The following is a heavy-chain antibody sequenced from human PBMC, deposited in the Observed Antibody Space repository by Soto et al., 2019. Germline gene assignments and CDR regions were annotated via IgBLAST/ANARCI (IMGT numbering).Heavy chain of an antibody. CDR3: AREGIAARSPTD. Sequence: QVQVVQSGAEVKKPGASVKVSCKASGYTFTGYYLHWVRQAPGQGLEWLGWINPNGGGTNYAQDFQGMITMTRDASINTAYLEVTRLRSEDTAVYYCAREGIAARSPTDWGQGTLVTVSS. V-gene: IGHV1-2*02. CDR1: GYTFTGYY. CDR2: INPNGGGT. D-gene: IGHD6-6*01. J-gene: IGHJ4*02.